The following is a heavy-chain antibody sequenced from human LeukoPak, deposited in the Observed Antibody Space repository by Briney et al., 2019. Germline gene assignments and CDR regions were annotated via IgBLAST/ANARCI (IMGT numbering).Heavy chain of an antibody. Sequence: PGGSLRLSCAASGFTFSTYPMHWVRQAPGKGLEWVAVISYDVSNTYYADSVKGRFTISRDNSKNTLYVQMNSLRAEDTAVYYCAREDSSWHFDYWGQGNLVTVSS. D-gene: IGHD6-13*01. CDR1: GFTFSTYP. CDR3: AREDSSWHFDY. J-gene: IGHJ4*02. CDR2: ISYDVSNT. V-gene: IGHV3-30-3*01.